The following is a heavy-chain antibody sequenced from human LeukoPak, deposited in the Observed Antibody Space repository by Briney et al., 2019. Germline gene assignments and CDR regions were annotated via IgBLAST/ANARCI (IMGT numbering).Heavy chain of an antibody. V-gene: IGHV3-23*01. J-gene: IGHJ1*01. CDR1: GFTFSSYA. CDR2: ISGSGGST. CDR3: ARDPNGNYVGAFDFQR. D-gene: IGHD4-17*01. Sequence: GGSLRLSCAASGFTFSSYAMSWVRQAPGKGLEWVSAISGSGGSTYYADSVKGRFTISRDNYKNTLYLQMSSLRAEDTAVYYCARDPNGNYVGAFDFQRWGQGTLVTVSS.